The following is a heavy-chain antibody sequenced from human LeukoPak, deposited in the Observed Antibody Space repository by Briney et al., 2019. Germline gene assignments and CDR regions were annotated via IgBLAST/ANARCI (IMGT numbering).Heavy chain of an antibody. J-gene: IGHJ5*02. D-gene: IGHD2-2*01. V-gene: IGHV4-59*01. CDR1: GGSISSYY. CDR2: IYYSGST. Sequence: SETLSLTCTVSGGSISSYYWSWIRQPPGKGLEWIGYIYYSGSTNYNPSLKSRVTISVDTSKNQFSLKLSSVTAADTAVYYCARGIVVPAARFDPSGQGTLVTVSS. CDR3: ARGIVVPAARFDP.